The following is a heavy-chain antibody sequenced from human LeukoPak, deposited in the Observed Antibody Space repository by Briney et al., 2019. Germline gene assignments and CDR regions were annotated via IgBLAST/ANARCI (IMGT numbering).Heavy chain of an antibody. CDR3: ARDKGGDEGSKFDC. CDR1: GFTFSNYA. CDR2: ISYVGSDK. D-gene: IGHD2-21*01. Sequence: GGSLRLSCAASGFTFSNYAMHWVRQAPGKGLEWVAVISYVGSDKYYADSVKGRFTISRDNAKNSLYLQVSSLRAEDTAVYYCARDKGGDEGSKFDCWGQGTLVTVSS. V-gene: IGHV3-30*04. J-gene: IGHJ4*02.